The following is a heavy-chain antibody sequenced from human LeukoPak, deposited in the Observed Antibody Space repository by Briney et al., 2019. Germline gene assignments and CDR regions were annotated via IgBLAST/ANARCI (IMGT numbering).Heavy chain of an antibody. D-gene: IGHD6-19*01. CDR1: GFSLSNYT. CDR3: ARGPIAVAGTPSIYQH. J-gene: IGHJ1*01. CDR2: ISSSGSYI. Sequence: GGSLRLSCAASGFSLSNYTMNWVRLAPGKGLEWVSSISSSGSYIYYADSVKGRFTLSRDNAKNSLFLQMNSLRAEDTAVYYCARGPIAVAGTPSIYQHWGQGTLVTVSS. V-gene: IGHV3-21*01.